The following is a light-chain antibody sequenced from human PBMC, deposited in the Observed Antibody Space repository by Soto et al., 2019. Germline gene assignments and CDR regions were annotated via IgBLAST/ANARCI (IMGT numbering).Light chain of an antibody. J-gene: IGLJ2*01. CDR1: SSDVGGYNY. CDR2: DVS. V-gene: IGLV2-14*01. CDR3: SSYTRSSTLVV. Sequence: ALTQPASVSGSPGQSITISCTGTSSDVGGYNYVSWYQQHPGKAPKLMIYDVSNRPSGVSNRFSGSKSGNTASLTISGLQAEDEADYYCSSYTRSSTLVVFGGGTKVTVL.